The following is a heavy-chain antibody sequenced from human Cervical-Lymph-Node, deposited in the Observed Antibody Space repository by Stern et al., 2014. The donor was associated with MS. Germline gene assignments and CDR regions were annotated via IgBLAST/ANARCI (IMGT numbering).Heavy chain of an antibody. CDR3: TRAVGGVGRE. Sequence: VQLVQSGPEVKKPGASVMVSCKTSGYTFTNYYIHWVRQAPGQGLEWMGIINPNGSVTASAQKFQGRLTMTRDTSTIPVYMRLITLTSEDTAMYYCTRAVGGVGREWGQGTLVFVSS. V-gene: IGHV1-46*01. D-gene: IGHD3-16*01. CDR1: GYTFTNYY. CDR2: INPNGSVT. J-gene: IGHJ4*02.